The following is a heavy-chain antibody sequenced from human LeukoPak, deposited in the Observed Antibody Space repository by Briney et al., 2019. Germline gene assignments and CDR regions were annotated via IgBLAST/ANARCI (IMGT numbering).Heavy chain of an antibody. D-gene: IGHD5-24*01. CDR3: ARGSRWLQLGPFDY. CDR1: GFTLNMYA. Sequence: GGSLRLSCAASGFTLNMYAMNWVRQAPGKGLDWLSSLTGSGHNTYYTDSVEGRFTISRDNSRTTVYLQMNSLRAEDTAVYYCARGSRWLQLGPFDYWGQGTLVTVSS. J-gene: IGHJ4*02. CDR2: LTGSGHNT. V-gene: IGHV3-23*01.